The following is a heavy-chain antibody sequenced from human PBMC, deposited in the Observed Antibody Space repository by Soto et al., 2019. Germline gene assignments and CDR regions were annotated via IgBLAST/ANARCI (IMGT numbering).Heavy chain of an antibody. CDR1: GFTFSSYG. Sequence: GGSLRLSCAASGFTFSSYGMHWVRQAQGKGLEWVAVIWYDGSNKYYADSVKGRFTISRDNSKNTLYLQMNSLRAEDTAVYYCARDLSSGYLLYAFDIWGQGTMVTVSS. CDR3: ARDLSSGYLLYAFDI. V-gene: IGHV3-33*01. D-gene: IGHD3-22*01. CDR2: IWYDGSNK. J-gene: IGHJ3*02.